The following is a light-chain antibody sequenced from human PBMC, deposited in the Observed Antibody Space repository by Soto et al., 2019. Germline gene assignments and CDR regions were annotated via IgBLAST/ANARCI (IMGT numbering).Light chain of an antibody. J-gene: IGLJ1*01. CDR1: SSDVGGYDY. Sequence: QSVLTQPASVSGFPGQSITISCTGTSSDVGGYDYVSWYQQHPDKAPKFLIYEVANRPSGVSHRFSGSKSGNTASLTISGLQAEDEADYYCSSYTTTSTYVFGTGTKLTVL. CDR3: SSYTTTSTYV. CDR2: EVA. V-gene: IGLV2-14*01.